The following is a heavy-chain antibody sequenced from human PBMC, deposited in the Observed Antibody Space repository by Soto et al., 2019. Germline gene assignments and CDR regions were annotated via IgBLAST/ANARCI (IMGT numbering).Heavy chain of an antibody. CDR1: GYTFTIYY. CDR2: INPSGGST. D-gene: IGHD6-6*01. Sequence: ASVKVSCKASGYTFTIYYMHWVRQAPGQGLEWMGIINPSGGSTSYAQKFQGRVTMTRDTSTSTVYMELSSLRSEDTAVYYCARDLIAARPHIFPVLVSYGMDVWGQGTTVTVSS. V-gene: IGHV1-46*01. J-gene: IGHJ6*02. CDR3: ARDLIAARPHIFPVLVSYGMDV.